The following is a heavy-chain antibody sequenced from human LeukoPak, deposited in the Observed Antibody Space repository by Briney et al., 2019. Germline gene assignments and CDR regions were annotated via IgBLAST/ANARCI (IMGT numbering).Heavy chain of an antibody. Sequence: GGSLRLSCAASGFTFSSYSMNWVRQAPGKGLEWVSSISSSSSYIYYADSVKGRFTISRDNAKNSLYLQMSSLRAEDTAVYYCARAAIAAARIYYYMDVWGKGTTVTVSS. J-gene: IGHJ6*03. CDR3: ARAAIAAARIYYYMDV. CDR2: ISSSSSYI. V-gene: IGHV3-21*01. D-gene: IGHD6-13*01. CDR1: GFTFSSYS.